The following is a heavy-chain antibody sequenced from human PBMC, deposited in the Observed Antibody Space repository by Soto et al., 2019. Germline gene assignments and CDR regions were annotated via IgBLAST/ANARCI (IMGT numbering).Heavy chain of an antibody. CDR3: ARGGSDYEGSGYYQGHV. V-gene: IGHV1-69*12. D-gene: IGHD3-22*01. J-gene: IGHJ6*02. CDR2: IVPIFGA. Sequence: QVQLVQSGAEVKKPGSSVKVSCKSSGGTFSNYGFSWVRQAPGQGLECMGVIVPIFGAEHPQKFQGRVTITADQSKTTFIMELRGLRSEDTAVYYCARGGSDYEGSGYYQGHVWGQGTTVTVSS. CDR1: GGTFSNYG.